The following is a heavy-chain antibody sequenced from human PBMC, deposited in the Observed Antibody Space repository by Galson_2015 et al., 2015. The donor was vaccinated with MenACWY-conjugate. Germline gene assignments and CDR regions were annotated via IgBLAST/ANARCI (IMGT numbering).Heavy chain of an antibody. J-gene: IGHJ4*02. V-gene: IGHV4-59*01. Sequence: LTCSVSGASISTDYWSWIRQPPGKGLEWIGYIHYSGSTKYNPPLKTRITMSLDTSENQFSLKLSSVTAADTAVYYCARWVAVKMIEYCGQGTLVTVSS. D-gene: IGHD6-19*01. CDR1: GASISTDY. CDR2: IHYSGST. CDR3: ARWVAVKMIEY.